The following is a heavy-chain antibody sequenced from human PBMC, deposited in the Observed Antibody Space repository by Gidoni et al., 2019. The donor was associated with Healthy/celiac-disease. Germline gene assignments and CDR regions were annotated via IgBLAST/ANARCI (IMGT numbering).Heavy chain of an antibody. Sequence: QVQLVESGGGVVQPGRSLRLSCAASGFTFSSYAMHGVRQAPGKGLEWVAFISYDGSNKYYADSVKGRFTISRDNSKNTLYLQMNSLRAEDTAVYYCARAVAAAVSYYYYYGMDVWGQGTTVTVSS. J-gene: IGHJ6*02. CDR3: ARAVAAAVSYYYYYGMDV. D-gene: IGHD6-13*01. CDR1: GFTFSSYA. V-gene: IGHV3-30-3*01. CDR2: ISYDGSNK.